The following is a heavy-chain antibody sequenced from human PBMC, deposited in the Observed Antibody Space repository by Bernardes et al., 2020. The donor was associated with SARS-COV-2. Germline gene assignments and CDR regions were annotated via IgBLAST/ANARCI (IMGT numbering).Heavy chain of an antibody. CDR2: IYWDDDK. CDR3: ARYYYLWFGELFYFDY. D-gene: IGHD3-10*01. V-gene: IGHV2-5*02. CDR1: WFALSTSVVG. Sequence: PPLVTPTQTLTLTFTFSWFALSTSVVGVGWIRQPPGKALEWLALIYWDDDKRYSPSLKSRLTITKDTSKNQVVLTMTNMDPVDTATYYCARYYYLWFGELFYFDYWGQGTLVTVSS. J-gene: IGHJ4*02.